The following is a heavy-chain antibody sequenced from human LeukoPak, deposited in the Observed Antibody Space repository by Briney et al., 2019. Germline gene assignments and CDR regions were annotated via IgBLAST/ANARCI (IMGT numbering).Heavy chain of an antibody. CDR3: AREGGGGIDIEPSFDY. J-gene: IGHJ4*02. Sequence: ASVKVSCKASGYTFTRYFIHWVRQAPGRGLEWMGTINPSGGSTGYAQKFQGRVTMTRDTSTSTDYMELSSLRSEDTAVYYCAREGGGGIDIEPSFDYWGQGTLVTVSS. V-gene: IGHV1-46*01. D-gene: IGHD2-15*01. CDR1: GYTFTRYF. CDR2: INPSGGST.